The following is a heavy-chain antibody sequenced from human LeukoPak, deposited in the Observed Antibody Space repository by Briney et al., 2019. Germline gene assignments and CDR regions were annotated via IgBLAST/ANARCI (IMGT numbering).Heavy chain of an antibody. D-gene: IGHD6-19*01. Sequence: PGGSLRLSCAASGFTFSDYWMTWVRQVPGKGLEWVANIKQDGSEKYYVDSVKGRFTISRDNGKKSLYLHMNSLRAEDTAVYYCATSGWYFFDSWGQGTLVTVSS. CDR1: GFTFSDYW. CDR3: ATSGWYFFDS. J-gene: IGHJ4*02. V-gene: IGHV3-7*03. CDR2: IKQDGSEK.